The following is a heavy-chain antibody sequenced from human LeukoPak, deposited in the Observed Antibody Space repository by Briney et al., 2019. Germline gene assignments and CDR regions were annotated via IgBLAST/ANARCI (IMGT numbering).Heavy chain of an antibody. V-gene: IGHV3-48*01. CDR3: ARAGRRGSYGDPQTYYYYYYMDV. CDR1: GFTFSSYS. CDR2: ISSSSSTI. D-gene: IGHD4-17*01. J-gene: IGHJ6*03. Sequence: PGGSLRLSCAASGFTFSSYSMNWVRQAPGKGLEWVSYISSSSSTIYYADSVKGRFTISRDNAKNSLYLQMNSLRAEDTAVYYCARAGRRGSYGDPQTYYYYYYMDVWGKGTTVTVSS.